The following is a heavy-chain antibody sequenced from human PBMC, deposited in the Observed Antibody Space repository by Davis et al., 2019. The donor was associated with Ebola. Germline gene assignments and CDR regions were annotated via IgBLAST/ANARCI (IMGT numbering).Heavy chain of an antibody. CDR1: VITFSSYA. CDR2: ISGSGGST. J-gene: IGHJ6*04. CDR3: AKSGLSFGVVKNHYGMDV. V-gene: IGHV3-23*01. D-gene: IGHD3-3*01. Sequence: GESLKISCTDSVITFSSYAMSWVRQAPGKGLEWVPAISGSGGSTYYADFVKGRFTISRDNSKNTLYLQMNSLRAEDTAVYYCAKSGLSFGVVKNHYGMDVWGKGTTVTVSS.